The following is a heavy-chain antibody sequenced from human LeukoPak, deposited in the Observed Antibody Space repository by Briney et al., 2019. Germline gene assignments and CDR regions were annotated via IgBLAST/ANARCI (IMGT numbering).Heavy chain of an antibody. Sequence: SGRSLRLSCAVSGYTFSSYGMHWVRQAPGKGLEWVAAISHDGTNIHYAESVKGRFTISRDNSKNMLYLQMNSLRAEDTALYYCAETGPTDFWGQGTLVTVSS. D-gene: IGHD3-9*01. CDR3: AETGPTDF. CDR1: GYTFSSYG. CDR2: ISHDGTNI. V-gene: IGHV3-30*03. J-gene: IGHJ4*02.